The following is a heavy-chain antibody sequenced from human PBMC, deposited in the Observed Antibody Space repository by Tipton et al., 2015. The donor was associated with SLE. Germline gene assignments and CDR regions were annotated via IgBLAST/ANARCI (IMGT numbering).Heavy chain of an antibody. CDR1: GGSISSSSYY. V-gene: IGHV4-39*01. Sequence: TLSLTCTVSGGSISSSSYYWGWIRQPPGKGLEWIASIYYSGSTFYNPSLKSRVTISVDTSRNQFSLKLSSVTAADTAVYYCARQGSSSARGYFDFWGQGTLVTVSS. CDR3: ARQGSSSARGYFDF. D-gene: IGHD6-6*01. J-gene: IGHJ4*02. CDR2: IYYSGST.